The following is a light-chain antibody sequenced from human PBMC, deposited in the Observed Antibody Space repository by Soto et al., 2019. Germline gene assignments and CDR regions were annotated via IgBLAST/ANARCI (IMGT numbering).Light chain of an antibody. Sequence: QSVVTQPPPVSWAPGARVTISCPGGSSNIGAGYDVHWYQQLPGTAPKLLIYGNSNRPSGVPDRFSGSKSGTSASLAITGLQAEDEADYYCQSYDSSLSGSVVFGGGTKVTVL. CDR1: SSNIGAGYD. CDR2: GNS. V-gene: IGLV1-40*01. J-gene: IGLJ2*01. CDR3: QSYDSSLSGSVV.